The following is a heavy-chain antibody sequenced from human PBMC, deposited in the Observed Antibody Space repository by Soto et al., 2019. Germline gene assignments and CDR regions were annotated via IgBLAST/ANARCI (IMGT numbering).Heavy chain of an antibody. CDR2: IYYSGST. V-gene: IGHV4-31*03. D-gene: IGHD3-3*01. CDR1: GVSINSGGYY. Sequence: KPXETLALTCPVSGVSINSGGYYWSWIRQHPGKGLEWIGYIYYSGSTYYNPSLKSRVTISVDTSKNQFSLKLTSVTAADTAVYFCARAKTIFGIITVFDYWGQGTLVTVYS. J-gene: IGHJ4*02. CDR3: ARAKTIFGIITVFDY.